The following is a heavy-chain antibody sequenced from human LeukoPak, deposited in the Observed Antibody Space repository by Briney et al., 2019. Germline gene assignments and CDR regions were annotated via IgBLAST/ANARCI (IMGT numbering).Heavy chain of an antibody. D-gene: IGHD3-10*01. V-gene: IGHV1-18*01. J-gene: IGHJ4*02. Sequence: GASVKVSCKASGYTFTSYGINWVRQAPGQGLEWMGWISAYNGNTNYAQKLQGRVTMTTDTSTTTAYMDLRSLRSDATAVSYCARDRKSVVRGSKNDYWGQGTLVTVSS. CDR2: ISAYNGNT. CDR1: GYTFTSYG. CDR3: ARDRKSVVRGSKNDY.